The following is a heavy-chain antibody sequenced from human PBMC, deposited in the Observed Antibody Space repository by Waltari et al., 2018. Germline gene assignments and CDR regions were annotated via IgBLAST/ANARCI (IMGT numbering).Heavy chain of an antibody. CDR3: ARETGFWSGGNAFDI. D-gene: IGHD3-3*01. CDR2: IYYSGRT. J-gene: IGHJ3*02. V-gene: IGHV4-59*01. CDR1: GGSISSYY. Sequence: QVQLQESGPGLVKPSETLSLTCTVSGGSISSYYWSWIRQPPGKGLEWIGYIYYSGRTNYNPSLKSRVTISVDTSKNQFSLKLSSVTAADTAVYYCARETGFWSGGNAFDIWGQGTMVTVSS.